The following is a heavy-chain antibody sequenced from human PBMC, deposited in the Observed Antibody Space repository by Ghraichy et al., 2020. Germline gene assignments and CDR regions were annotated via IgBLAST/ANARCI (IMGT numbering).Heavy chain of an antibody. CDR3: ARDLLGARHSP. CDR2: IGGSGTTT. CDR1: GFDFSSFD. J-gene: IGHJ5*02. Sequence: GGSLRLSCEASGFDFSSFDMNWVRQAPGKGLDWISYIGGSGTTTFYSDSVKGRFTISRDNAKNSLYLQMNNLSAEDTAVYYCARDLLGARHSPWGQGTLVTVPS. D-gene: IGHD6-6*01. V-gene: IGHV3-48*03.